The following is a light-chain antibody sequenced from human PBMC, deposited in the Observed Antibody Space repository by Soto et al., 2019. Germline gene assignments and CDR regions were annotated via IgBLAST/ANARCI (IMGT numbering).Light chain of an antibody. CDR1: QSVGTT. V-gene: IGKV3-15*01. CDR3: QLYNNWPFT. CDR2: GAS. Sequence: EIVMTQSPATLSVSPGERATLSCRTSQSVGTTLAWYQLKPGQAPRLLIYGASTRATAIPARFSGSGSGTEFTLTISSLQSEDFAVYYCQLYNNWPFTFGGGTKVEIK. J-gene: IGKJ4*01.